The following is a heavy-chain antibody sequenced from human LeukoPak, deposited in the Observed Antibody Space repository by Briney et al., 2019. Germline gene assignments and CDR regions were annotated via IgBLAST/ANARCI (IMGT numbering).Heavy chain of an antibody. D-gene: IGHD1-26*01. CDR1: EFTFSSYS. CDR2: ISSSSSTI. Sequence: GGSLRLSCAASEFTFSSYSMNWVRQAPGKGLEWVSYISSSSSTIYYADSVKGRFTISRDNAKNSLYLQMNSLRDEDTAVYYCAREKVDGGSRARYFDYWGQGTLVTVSS. J-gene: IGHJ4*02. V-gene: IGHV3-48*02. CDR3: AREKVDGGSRARYFDY.